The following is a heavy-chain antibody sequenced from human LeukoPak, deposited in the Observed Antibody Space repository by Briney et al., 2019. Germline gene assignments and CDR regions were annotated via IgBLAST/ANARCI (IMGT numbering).Heavy chain of an antibody. CDR2: IYYSGST. D-gene: IGHD3-22*01. V-gene: IGHV4-59*01. CDR1: GGSISSYY. CDR3: ARVRTSYYDSSGFDAFDI. Sequence: PSETLSLTCTVSGGSISSYYLSWIRQPPGKGLEWIGYIYYSGSTNYNPSLKSRVTISVDTSKNQFSLKLSSVTAADTAVYYCARVRTSYYDSSGFDAFDIWGQGTMVTVSS. J-gene: IGHJ3*02.